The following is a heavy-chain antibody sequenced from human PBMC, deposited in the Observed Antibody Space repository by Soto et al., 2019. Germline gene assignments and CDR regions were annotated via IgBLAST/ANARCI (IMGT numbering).Heavy chain of an antibody. J-gene: IGHJ5*02. CDR2: IKQDGSEK. CDR1: GFTFSSYW. Sequence: EVQLVESEGGLVQPGGSLRLSCAASGFTFSSYWMSWVRQAPGKGLEWVANIKQDGSEKYYVDSVKGRFTISRDNAKNSLYLQMNSLRAEDTAVYYCATGLLTISGVVIFDPWGQGTLVTVSS. CDR3: ATGLLTISGVVIFDP. V-gene: IGHV3-7*01. D-gene: IGHD3-3*01.